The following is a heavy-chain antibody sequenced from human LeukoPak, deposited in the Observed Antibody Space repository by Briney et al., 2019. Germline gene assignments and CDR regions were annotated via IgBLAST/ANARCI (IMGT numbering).Heavy chain of an antibody. J-gene: IGHJ4*02. V-gene: IGHV1-46*01. CDR2: VDPSGDIA. Sequence: VSVKVSCKTSGYTFIHYYMHWVRQASGEGFEWMGIVDPSGDIATYAQKFQGRVTLTTDTSTSTFYMELSSLRSEDTAIYYCARDSFGVRGFDHWGQGTPVTVSS. CDR1: GYTFIHYY. CDR3: ARDSFGVRGFDH. D-gene: IGHD3-10*01.